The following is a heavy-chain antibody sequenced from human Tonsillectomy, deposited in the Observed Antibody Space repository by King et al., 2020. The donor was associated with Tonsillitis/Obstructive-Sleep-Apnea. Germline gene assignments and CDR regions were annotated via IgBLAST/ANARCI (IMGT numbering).Heavy chain of an antibody. D-gene: IGHD6-13*01. CDR1: GFTFSDYY. Sequence: VQLVESGGGLVKPGGSLRLSCAASGFTFSDYYMSWIRQAPGKGLEWVAYISGSGSTIYYADSVKGRFTISRDNAKKSLYLQMNSLRAEDTAVYYCAREGRRSSSWYEGVFGYWGQGTLVTVSS. J-gene: IGHJ4*02. CDR3: AREGRRSSSWYEGVFGY. CDR2: ISGSGSTI. V-gene: IGHV3-11*01.